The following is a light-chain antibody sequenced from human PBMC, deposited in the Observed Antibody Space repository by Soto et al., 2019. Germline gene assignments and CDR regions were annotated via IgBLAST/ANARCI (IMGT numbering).Light chain of an antibody. J-gene: IGLJ2*01. CDR3: AAWDDSLSGVV. V-gene: IGLV1-47*01. Sequence: QSVLTQPPSASGTPGQRVTISCSGSSSNIGSNYVYWYQQLPGTDPQLLIYRNSERPSGVPDRFSGSKSGTSASLAISGLLSEDEADYYCAAWDDSLSGVVFGGGTKLTVL. CDR2: RNS. CDR1: SSNIGSNY.